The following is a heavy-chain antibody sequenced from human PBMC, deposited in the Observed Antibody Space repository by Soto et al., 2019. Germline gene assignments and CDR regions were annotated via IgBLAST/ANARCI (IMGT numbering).Heavy chain of an antibody. CDR2: ISSSSSYI. J-gene: IGHJ6*02. V-gene: IGHV3-21*01. CDR1: GFTFSSYS. CDR3: ARESPTRWLVEYQLLSQEAPNYYYYYGMDV. Sequence: PGGSLRLSCAASGFTFSSYSMNWVRQAPGKGLEWVSSISSSSSYIYYADSVKGRFTISRDNAKNSLYLQMNSLRAEDTAVYYCARESPTRWLVEYQLLSQEAPNYYYYYGMDVWGQGTTVTVSS. D-gene: IGHD2-2*01.